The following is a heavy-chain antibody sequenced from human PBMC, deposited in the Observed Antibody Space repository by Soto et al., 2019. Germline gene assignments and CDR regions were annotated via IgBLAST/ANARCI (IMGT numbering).Heavy chain of an antibody. Sequence: SVKVSCKTSGYSFSAYSTHWVRQAPGQGLAWMGWINPKSGGTDYAEKFQGRVTMTRDTSINAVYMERSSLISDDPPVYYCAASSSGYYRVFDYWGQGTLVTVSS. V-gene: IGHV1-2*02. J-gene: IGHJ4*02. CDR2: INPKSGGT. D-gene: IGHD3-22*01. CDR3: AASSSGYYRVFDY. CDR1: GYSFSAYS.